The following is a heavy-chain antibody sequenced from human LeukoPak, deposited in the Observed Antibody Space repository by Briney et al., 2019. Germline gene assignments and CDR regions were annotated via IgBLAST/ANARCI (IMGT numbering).Heavy chain of an antibody. Sequence: GGSLRLSCAASGFTFSSYGMHWDRQAPGKGLEWVAVISYDGSNKYYADSVKGRFTISRDNSKNTLYLQMNSLRAEDTAVYYCARFSLTDAFDIWGQGTMVTVSS. CDR2: ISYDGSNK. D-gene: IGHD3-3*02. CDR1: GFTFSSYG. CDR3: ARFSLTDAFDI. V-gene: IGHV3-30*03. J-gene: IGHJ3*02.